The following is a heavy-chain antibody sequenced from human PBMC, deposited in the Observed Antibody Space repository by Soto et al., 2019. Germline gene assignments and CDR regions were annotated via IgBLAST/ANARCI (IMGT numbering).Heavy chain of an antibody. CDR2: IDPSDSYT. V-gene: IGHV5-10-1*01. D-gene: IGHD4-4*01. CDR1: GYSFTSDW. J-gene: IGHJ6*02. CDR3: ARQGPSNYEIFKYYYGMDV. Sequence: GESLKISCKGSGYSFTSDWISWVRQMPGKGLEWMGRIDPSDSYTNYSPSFQGHVTISADKSISTAYLQWSSLKASDTAMYYCARQGPSNYEIFKYYYGMDVWGQGTTVTVSS.